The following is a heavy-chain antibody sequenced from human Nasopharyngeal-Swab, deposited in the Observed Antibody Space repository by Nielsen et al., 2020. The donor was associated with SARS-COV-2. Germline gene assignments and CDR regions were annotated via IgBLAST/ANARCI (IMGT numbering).Heavy chain of an antibody. D-gene: IGHD6-19*01. CDR1: GFTFSNFA. CDR2: ISYDGSSK. Sequence: GESLKISCAASGFTFSNFAMHWVRLAPGKGLEWVAVISYDGSSKYDADSVRGRFTVSRDNSINTLYLQMSSLKIEDTAVYYCARAYTNNGWGHFDHWGQGTLVTVSS. V-gene: IGHV3-30-3*01. CDR3: ARAYTNNGWGHFDH. J-gene: IGHJ4*02.